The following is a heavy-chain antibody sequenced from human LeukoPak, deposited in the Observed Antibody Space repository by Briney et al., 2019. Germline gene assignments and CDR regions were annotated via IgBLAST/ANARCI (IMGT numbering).Heavy chain of an antibody. J-gene: IGHJ6*03. D-gene: IGHD2/OR15-2a*01. CDR1: GFTFSSYG. V-gene: IGHV3-30*02. CDR3: AKVIYMDV. Sequence: GGSLRLSCAVSGFTFSSYGMHWVRQAPGKGLEWAAFIRYHGSDKYYADSVKGRFTISRDNSKNTLYLQMNSLRVEDTAVYYCAKVIYMDVWGKGTTVTVSS. CDR2: IRYHGSDK.